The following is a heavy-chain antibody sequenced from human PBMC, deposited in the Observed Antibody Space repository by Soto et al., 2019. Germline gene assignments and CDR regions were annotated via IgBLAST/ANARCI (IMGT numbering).Heavy chain of an antibody. CDR2: IYYSGST. J-gene: IGHJ4*02. CDR1: GGSTSSGDYY. V-gene: IGHV4-30-4*01. D-gene: IGHD5-18*01. CDR3: ARESMDTAYDY. Sequence: SETLSLTCTVSGGSTSSGDYYWSWIRQPPGKGLEWIGYIYYSGSTYYNPSLKSRVTISVDTSKNQFSLKLSSVTAADTAVYYCARESMDTAYDYWGQGTLVTVSS.